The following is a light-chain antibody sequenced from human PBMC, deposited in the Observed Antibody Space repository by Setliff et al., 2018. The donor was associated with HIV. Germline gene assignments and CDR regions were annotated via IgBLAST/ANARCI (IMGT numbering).Light chain of an antibody. Sequence: QSVLAQPPSVSGAPGQRVTISCTGSSSNIGAGYDVHWYQQLPGTAPKLLVFVNKRRPSGVPDRFSGSKSGTSAFLAITGPQADDEADYYCQSYDRSLSGYVFGTGTKVTV. J-gene: IGLJ1*01. CDR2: VNK. V-gene: IGLV1-40*01. CDR3: QSYDRSLSGYV. CDR1: SSNIGAGYD.